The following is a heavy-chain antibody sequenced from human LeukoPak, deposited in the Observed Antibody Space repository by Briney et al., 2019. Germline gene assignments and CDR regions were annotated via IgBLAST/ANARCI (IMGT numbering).Heavy chain of an antibody. D-gene: IGHD3-22*01. CDR3: ARDAWSSGFFDY. Sequence: PSQTLSLTCTVSGGSISSHYWSWIRQPPGKGLEWIGYIYYSGSTNYNPSLKSRVTISVDTSKNQFSLKLSSVTAADTAVYYCARDAWSSGFFDYWGQGTLVTVSS. J-gene: IGHJ4*02. V-gene: IGHV4-59*11. CDR1: GGSISSHY. CDR2: IYYSGST.